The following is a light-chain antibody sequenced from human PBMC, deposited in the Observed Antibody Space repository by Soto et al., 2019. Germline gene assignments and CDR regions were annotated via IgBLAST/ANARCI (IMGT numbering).Light chain of an antibody. Sequence: DIQMNQSASTLSASVGDTVTITFRASQNIDRWVAWYQQKSGKAPKILIYHASSLETGVPSRFSGSGSGTEFTLTISSVQPDDFASYYCQHYNSYGTFGQGTKVDIK. CDR1: QNIDRW. J-gene: IGKJ1*01. CDR2: HAS. CDR3: QHYNSYGT. V-gene: IGKV1-5*01.